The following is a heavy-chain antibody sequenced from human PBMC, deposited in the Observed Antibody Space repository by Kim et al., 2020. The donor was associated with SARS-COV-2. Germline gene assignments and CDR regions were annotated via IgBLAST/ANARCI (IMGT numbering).Heavy chain of an antibody. CDR3: ARDPGNHYNASGYFFSTFDI. CDR1: GDSITRNY. Sequence: SETLSLTCTVSGDSITRNYWTWIRQPPGKGLEWIGYMFHGGSPNYNPSLKSRVTISVDTSKNQFSLKLRSVTAADTAVHFCARDPGNHYNASGYFFSTFDIWGQGTVVTVSS. J-gene: IGHJ3*02. CDR2: MFHGGSP. D-gene: IGHD3-22*01. V-gene: IGHV4-59*01.